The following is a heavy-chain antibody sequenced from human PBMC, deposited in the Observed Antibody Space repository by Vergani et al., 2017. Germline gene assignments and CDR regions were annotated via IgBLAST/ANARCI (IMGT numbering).Heavy chain of an antibody. CDR1: GYSISSGYY. CDR2: IYHSGST. Sequence: QVQLQESGPGLVKPSETLSLTCAVSGYSISSGYYWGWIRQPPGKGLEWIGSIYHSGSTYYTPSLKSRVTISVDTSKNQFSLKLSSVTAADTAVYYCARQGTTGPRRGDYFDYWDQGTLVTVSS. J-gene: IGHJ4*02. CDR3: ARQGTTGPRRGDYFDY. D-gene: IGHD1-1*01. V-gene: IGHV4-38-2*01.